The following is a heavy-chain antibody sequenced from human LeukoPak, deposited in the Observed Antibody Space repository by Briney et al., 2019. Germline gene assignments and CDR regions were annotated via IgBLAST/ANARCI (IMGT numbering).Heavy chain of an antibody. D-gene: IGHD2-15*01. Sequence: SVKVSCKASGGTFSSYAISWVRQAPGQGLEWMGGIIPIFGTANYAQKFQGRVTLTADKSTSTAYMELSSLRSEDTAVYYCARTYCSGGSCPHDAFDIWGQGTMVTVSS. V-gene: IGHV1-69*06. J-gene: IGHJ3*02. CDR3: ARTYCSGGSCPHDAFDI. CDR2: IIPIFGTA. CDR1: GGTFSSYA.